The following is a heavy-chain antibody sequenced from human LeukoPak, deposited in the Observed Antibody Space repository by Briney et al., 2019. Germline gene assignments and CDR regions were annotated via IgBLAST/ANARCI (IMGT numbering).Heavy chain of an antibody. V-gene: IGHV4-38-2*02. D-gene: IGHD6-13*01. CDR2: IYHSGST. J-gene: IGHJ6*03. Sequence: SETLSLTCTVSGYSISSGYYWGWIRQPPGKGLEWIGSIYHSGSTYYNPSLKSRVTISVDTSKNQFSLKLSSVTAADTAVYYCARVSSWYGDYYYYYYMDVWGKGTTVTVSS. CDR1: GYSISSGYY. CDR3: ARVSSWYGDYYYYYYMDV.